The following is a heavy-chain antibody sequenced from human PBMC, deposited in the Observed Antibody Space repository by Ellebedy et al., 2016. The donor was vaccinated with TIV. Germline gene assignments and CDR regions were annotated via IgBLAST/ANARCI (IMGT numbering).Heavy chain of an antibody. CDR1: GFTFSGYW. Sequence: GESLKISCAASGFTFSGYWMSWVRQAPGKGLEWVANIKQDGSEKYYVDSVEGRFTLSRDNAKNSLYLQMNSLRAEDTAVYYCAQLRGYSGYDHSSYFDYWGQGTLVTVSS. J-gene: IGHJ4*02. V-gene: IGHV3-7*01. D-gene: IGHD5-12*01. CDR3: AQLRGYSGYDHSSYFDY. CDR2: IKQDGSEK.